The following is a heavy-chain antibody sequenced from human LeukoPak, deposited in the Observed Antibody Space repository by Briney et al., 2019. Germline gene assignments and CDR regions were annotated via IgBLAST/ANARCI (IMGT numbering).Heavy chain of an antibody. CDR1: GYNFPTYW. D-gene: IGHD4-23*01. V-gene: IGHV5-51*02. Sequence: GESLKISCTGSGYNFPTYWTGWVRQMPGKGLEWMGIIYPSDSDTRYSPPFQGQVTISADKSINTAYLQWSSLKASDTAMCFCVRREGNSHYDFWGQGTLVTVSS. CDR2: IYPSDSDT. J-gene: IGHJ4*02. CDR3: VRREGNSHYDF.